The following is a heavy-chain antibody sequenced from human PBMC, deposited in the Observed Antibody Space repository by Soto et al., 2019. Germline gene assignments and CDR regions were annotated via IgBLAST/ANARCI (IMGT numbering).Heavy chain of an antibody. D-gene: IGHD3-3*01. CDR1: GGSISSYY. V-gene: IGHV4-4*07. Sequence: LSLTCTVSGGSISSYYWSWIRQPAGKGLEWIGRIYTSGSTNYNPSLKSRVTMSVDTSKNQFSLKLSSVTAADTAVYYCARDLYYDFWSGYYYFDYWGQGTLVTVSS. CDR2: IYTSGST. J-gene: IGHJ4*02. CDR3: ARDLYYDFWSGYYYFDY.